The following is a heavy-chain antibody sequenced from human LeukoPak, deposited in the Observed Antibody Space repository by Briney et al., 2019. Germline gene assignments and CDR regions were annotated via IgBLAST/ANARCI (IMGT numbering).Heavy chain of an antibody. Sequence: PSETLSLTCAVYGGSFSGYYWSWIRQPPGKGLEWIGEINHSGSTNYNPSLNSRVTISVDTSKNQFSLKLSSVTAADTAVYYCARGWTYYYYYMDVWGKGTTVTVSS. CDR3: ARGWTYYYYYMDV. CDR2: INHSGST. CDR1: GGSFSGYY. V-gene: IGHV4-34*01. J-gene: IGHJ6*03. D-gene: IGHD3/OR15-3a*01.